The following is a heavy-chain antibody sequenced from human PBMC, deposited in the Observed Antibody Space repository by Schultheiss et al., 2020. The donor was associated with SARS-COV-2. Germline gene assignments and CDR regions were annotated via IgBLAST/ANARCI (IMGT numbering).Heavy chain of an antibody. CDR3: ARGFGTLYSSGWTDENDY. Sequence: ASVKVSCKASGYTFTSYGISWVRQAPGQGLEWMGWISAYNGNTNYAQKLQGRVTMTTDTSTSTAYMELRSLRSDDTAVYYCARGFGTLYSSGWTDENDYWGKGTLVTVSS. CDR1: GYTFTSYG. J-gene: IGHJ4*02. CDR2: ISAYNGNT. D-gene: IGHD6-19*01. V-gene: IGHV1-18*04.